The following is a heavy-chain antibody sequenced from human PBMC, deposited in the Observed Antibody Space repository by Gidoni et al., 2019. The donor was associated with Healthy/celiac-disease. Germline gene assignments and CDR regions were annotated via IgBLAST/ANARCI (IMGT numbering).Heavy chain of an antibody. D-gene: IGHD6-19*01. CDR2: IYYSGST. J-gene: IGHJ4*02. V-gene: IGHV4-59*01. CDR1: GGSISSYY. Sequence: QVQLQESGPGLVKPSETLSLTCTVPGGSISSYYWSWIRQPPGKGLEWIGYIYYSGSTNYNPSLKSRVTISVDTSKNQFSLKLSSVTAADTAVYYCARAEGIAVAGLDYWGQGTLVTVSS. CDR3: ARAEGIAVAGLDY.